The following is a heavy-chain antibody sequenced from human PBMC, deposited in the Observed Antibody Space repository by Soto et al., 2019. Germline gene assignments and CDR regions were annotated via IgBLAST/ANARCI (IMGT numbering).Heavy chain of an antibody. CDR1: GYTFTGYY. CDR2: INPNSGGT. V-gene: IGHV1-2*02. J-gene: IGHJ4*02. Sequence: GASVKVSCKASGYTFTGYYMHWVRQAPGQGLEWMGWINPNSGGTNCAQKFQGRVTMTRDTSISTAYMELSGLRSDDTAVYYCARGAGDIVAMPTRRYFDYWGQGTLVTV. CDR3: ARGAGDIVAMPTRRYFDY. D-gene: IGHD5-12*01.